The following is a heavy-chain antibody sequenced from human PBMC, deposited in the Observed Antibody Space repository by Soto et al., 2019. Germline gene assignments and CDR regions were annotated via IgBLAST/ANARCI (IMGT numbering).Heavy chain of an antibody. Sequence: SETLSLTCAVYGGSFSGYYWSWIRQPPGKGLEWIGEINHSGSTNYNPSLKSRVTISVDTSKNQFSLKLSSVTAADTAVYYCARVKMATIMRIARPTIDAFDIWGQGTMVTVSS. J-gene: IGHJ3*02. CDR3: ARVKMATIMRIARPTIDAFDI. V-gene: IGHV4-34*01. CDR2: INHSGST. D-gene: IGHD5-12*01. CDR1: GGSFSGYY.